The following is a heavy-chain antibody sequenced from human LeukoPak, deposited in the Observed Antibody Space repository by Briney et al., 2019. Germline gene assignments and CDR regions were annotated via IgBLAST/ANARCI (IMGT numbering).Heavy chain of an antibody. V-gene: IGHV4-4*07. CDR1: GGSINSYY. J-gene: IGHJ4*02. CDR3: AGGGTATVVTM. CDR2: IYSSGST. Sequence: SETLSLTCTVSGGSINSYYWSWIRQPAGKELEWIGRIYSSGSTNYNPSLKSRVSMSVDTSKNQFSLKLTSVTAADTAVYYCAGGGTATVVTMWGQGILVTVSS. D-gene: IGHD4-23*01.